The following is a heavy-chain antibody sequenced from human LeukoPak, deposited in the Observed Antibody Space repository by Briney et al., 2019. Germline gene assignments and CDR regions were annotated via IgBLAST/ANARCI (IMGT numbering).Heavy chain of an antibody. J-gene: IGHJ3*02. V-gene: IGHV4-59*08. CDR1: GGSISSYY. CDR3: ASLHYYDSSDYAEDNAFDI. CDR2: IYYSGST. D-gene: IGHD3-22*01. Sequence: SETLSLTCTVSGGSISSYYWSWIRQPPGKGLEWIGYIYYSGSTNYNPSLKSRVTISVDTSKNQFSLKLSSVTAADTAVYYCASLHYYDSSDYAEDNAFDIWGQGTMVTVSS.